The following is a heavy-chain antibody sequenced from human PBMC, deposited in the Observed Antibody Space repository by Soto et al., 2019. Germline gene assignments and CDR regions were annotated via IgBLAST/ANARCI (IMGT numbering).Heavy chain of an antibody. J-gene: IGHJ4*02. V-gene: IGHV4-34*01. CDR3: ARRWGGTFDY. Sequence: SETLSLTCAVYGGSFSGYDWSWIRQPPGKGLEWIGEINHSGSTNYNPSLKSRVTISVDTSKNQFSLKLSSVTAADTAVYYCARRWGGTFDYWGQGTLVTVSS. D-gene: IGHD2-21*01. CDR1: GGSFSGYD. CDR2: INHSGST.